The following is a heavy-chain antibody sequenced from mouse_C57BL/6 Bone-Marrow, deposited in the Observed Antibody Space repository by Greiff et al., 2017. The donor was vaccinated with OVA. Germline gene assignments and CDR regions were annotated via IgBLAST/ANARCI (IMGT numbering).Heavy chain of an antibody. J-gene: IGHJ1*03. CDR2: IWSGGST. CDR3: ARNYYYDYGRYFDV. D-gene: IGHD2-4*01. CDR1: GFSLTSYG. Sequence: VNLVESGPGLVQPSQSLSITCTVSGFSLTSYGVHWVRQSPGKGLEWLGVIWSGGSTDYNAAFISRLSISKDNSKSQVFFKMNSLQADDTAIYYCARNYYYDYGRYFDVWGTGTTVTVSS. V-gene: IGHV2-2*01.